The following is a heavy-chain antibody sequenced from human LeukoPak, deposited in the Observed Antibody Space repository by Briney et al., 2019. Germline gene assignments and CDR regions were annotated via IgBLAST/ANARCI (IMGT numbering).Heavy chain of an antibody. Sequence: GGSLRLSCAASGFTFDDYMMHWVRQAPGKGLEWIALISWDGNSIYYADSVKGRFTISRDNGKNSLYLQMLNLRTEDTAFYYCAKDVATVGIVDFWGQGTLVTVSS. CDR3: AKDVATVGIVDF. V-gene: IGHV3-43*01. CDR2: ISWDGNSI. J-gene: IGHJ4*02. D-gene: IGHD2-21*01. CDR1: GFTFDDYM.